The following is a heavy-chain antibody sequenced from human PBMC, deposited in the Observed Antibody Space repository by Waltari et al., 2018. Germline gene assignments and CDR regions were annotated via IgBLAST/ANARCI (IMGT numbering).Heavy chain of an antibody. CDR3: ARLVRRYGGNP. CDR2: IYYSGST. J-gene: IGHJ5*02. V-gene: IGHV4-39*01. Sequence: QLQLQESGPGLVKPSETLSLTCTVSGGSISSSSYYWGWIRQPPGKGLEWIGSIYYSGSTYYNPSLKSRVTISVETSKNQFSLKLSSVTAADTAVYYCARLVRRYGGNPWGQGTLVTVSS. CDR1: GGSISSSSYY. D-gene: IGHD2-15*01.